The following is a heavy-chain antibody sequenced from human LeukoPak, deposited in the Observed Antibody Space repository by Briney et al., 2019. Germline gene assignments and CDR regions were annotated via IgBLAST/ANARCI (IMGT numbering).Heavy chain of an antibody. V-gene: IGHV1-18*01. CDR1: GYTFTSYG. CDR2: ISAYNGNT. J-gene: IGHJ4*02. Sequence: ASVKVSCKASGYTFTSYGISWVRQAPGQGLEWMGWISAYNGNTNYAQKLQGRVTTTTDTSTSTVYMELSSLRSEDTAVYYCARERYDSSGYSYWGQGALVTVSS. CDR3: ARERYDSSGYSY. D-gene: IGHD3-22*01.